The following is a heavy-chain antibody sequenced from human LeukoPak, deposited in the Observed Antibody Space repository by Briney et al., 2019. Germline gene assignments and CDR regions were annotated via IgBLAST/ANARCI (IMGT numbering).Heavy chain of an antibody. CDR1: GGSISISSYY. CDR3: ASRELVYSSGWYSAEIVS. V-gene: IGHV4-39*01. J-gene: IGHJ3*01. D-gene: IGHD6-19*01. CDR2: IYYSGST. Sequence: SETLSPTCTVSGGSISISSYYWGWIRQPPGKGLEWIGNIYYSGSTYYNPSLKSRLTISVDTSKNQFSLKLSSVTAADTAVYYCASRELVYSSGWYSAEIVSWGQGTMVTVSS.